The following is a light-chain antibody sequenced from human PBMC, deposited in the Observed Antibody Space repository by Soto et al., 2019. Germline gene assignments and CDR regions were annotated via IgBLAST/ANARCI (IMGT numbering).Light chain of an antibody. Sequence: QSVLTQPASVSGSPGQSITISCTGTSSDIGGYNYVYWYQQHPGKAPKLMIYDVSNRPSGVFNRFSGSKTGNTASLPISGILPDDDAAYYCGAYKITSAPDVFGAGTQVTVL. CDR3: GAYKITSAPDV. CDR1: SSDIGGYNY. V-gene: IGLV2-14*01. J-gene: IGLJ1*01. CDR2: DVS.